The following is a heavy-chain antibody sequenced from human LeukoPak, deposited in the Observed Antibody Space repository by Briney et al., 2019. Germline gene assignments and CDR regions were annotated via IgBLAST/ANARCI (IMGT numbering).Heavy chain of an antibody. V-gene: IGHV4-39*01. CDR3: ASPGYYDSSGYFPEY. CDR2: IYYSGST. CDR1: GGSISSSSYY. J-gene: IGHJ4*02. Sequence: SSETLSLTCTVSGGSISSSSYYWGWIRQPPGKGLEWIGSIYYSGSTYYNPSLKSRVTISVDTSKNQFSLKLRSVTATDTAVYYWASPGYYDSSGYFPEYWGQGTLVTVSS. D-gene: IGHD3-22*01.